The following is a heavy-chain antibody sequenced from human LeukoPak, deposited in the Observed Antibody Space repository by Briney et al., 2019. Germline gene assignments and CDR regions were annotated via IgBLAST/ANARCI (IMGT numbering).Heavy chain of an antibody. J-gene: IGHJ4*02. CDR2: ISAYNGNT. Sequence: GASVKVSCKASGYTFTSYGISWVRQAPGQGLEWMGWISAYNGNTNYAQKLQGRVTMTTDTSTSTAYMELRSLRSDDTAVYYRARDAQPHAMTTVTDPADYWGQGTLVTVSS. CDR3: ARDAQPHAMTTVTDPADY. V-gene: IGHV1-18*01. D-gene: IGHD4-11*01. CDR1: GYTFTSYG.